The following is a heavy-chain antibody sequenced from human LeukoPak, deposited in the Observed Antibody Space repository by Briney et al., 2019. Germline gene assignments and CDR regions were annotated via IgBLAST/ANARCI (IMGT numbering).Heavy chain of an antibody. CDR3: ARGIVGATGGWFDP. Sequence: ASVKVSCKASGYTFTSYDINWVRQATGQGLEWMGWMNPNSGNTGYAQKFQGRATITRNTSISTAYMELSSLRSEDTAVYYCARGIVGATGGWFDPWGQGTLVTVSS. CDR1: GYTFTSYD. V-gene: IGHV1-8*03. D-gene: IGHD1-26*01. J-gene: IGHJ5*02. CDR2: MNPNSGNT.